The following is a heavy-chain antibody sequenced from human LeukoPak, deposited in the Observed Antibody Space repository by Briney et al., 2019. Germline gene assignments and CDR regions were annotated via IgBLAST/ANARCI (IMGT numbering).Heavy chain of an antibody. J-gene: IGHJ4*02. CDR3: ARGGNSSSSGFDY. CDR2: ISSSSSYI. CDR1: GFTFSSYA. V-gene: IGHV3-21*01. Sequence: GGSLRLSCAASGFTFSSYAMSWVRQGPGKGLEWVSSISSSSSYIYYADSVKGRFTISRDNAKNSLYLQMNSLRAEDTAVYYCARGGNSSSSGFDYWGQGTLVTVSS. D-gene: IGHD6-6*01.